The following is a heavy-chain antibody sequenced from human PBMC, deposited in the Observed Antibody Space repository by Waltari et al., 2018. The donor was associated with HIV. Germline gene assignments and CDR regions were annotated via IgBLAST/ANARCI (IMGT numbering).Heavy chain of an antibody. Sequence: QLQLQESGSGLVQPSRTLSLTCAVSGGSIYNDAYSWSWIRQPPGKGLEWIGYIYHSGSTFYNPSLNSRVIMSVDRSRNQFSLTLTSVTAADTAVYYCASRTTSFDFWGQGTLVTVSS. CDR2: IYHSGST. CDR3: ASRTTSFDF. CDR1: GGSIYNDAYS. D-gene: IGHD1-26*01. V-gene: IGHV4-30-2*01. J-gene: IGHJ4*02.